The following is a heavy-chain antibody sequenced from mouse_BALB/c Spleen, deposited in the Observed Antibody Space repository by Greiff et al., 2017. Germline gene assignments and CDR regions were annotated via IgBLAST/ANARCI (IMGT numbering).Heavy chain of an antibody. CDR1: GFTFTDYY. V-gene: IGHV7-3*02. J-gene: IGHJ2*01. CDR3: ARDPDY. CDR2: IRNKANGYTT. Sequence: EVMLVESGGGLVQPGGSLRLSCATSGFTFTDYYMSWVRQPPGKALEWLGFIRNKANGYTTEYSASVKGRFTISRDNSQSILYLQMNTLRAEDSATYYCARDPDYWGQGTTLTVSS.